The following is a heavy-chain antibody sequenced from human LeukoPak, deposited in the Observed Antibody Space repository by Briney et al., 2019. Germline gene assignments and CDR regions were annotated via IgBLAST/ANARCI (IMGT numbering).Heavy chain of an antibody. CDR2: IYVNGDT. CDR1: GGSISSYY. J-gene: IGHJ4*02. D-gene: IGHD2-15*01. Sequence: SETLSLTCTVSGGSISSYYWSWIRQTARKGLEWIGRIYVNGDTNYNPSLKSRVTISLDTSKNQFSLKLSSVTAADTALYYCARDRICSGSTCYFDNWGQGTLVTVSS. V-gene: IGHV4-4*07. CDR3: ARDRICSGSTCYFDN.